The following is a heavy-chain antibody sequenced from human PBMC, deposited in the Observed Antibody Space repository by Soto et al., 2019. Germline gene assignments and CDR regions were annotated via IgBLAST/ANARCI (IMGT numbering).Heavy chain of an antibody. CDR1: GFTFSNAW. CDR2: IKSKTDGGTT. V-gene: IGHV3-15*01. CDR3: TTDLGWNDDFGAFDI. J-gene: IGHJ3*02. Sequence: EVQLVESGGGLVKPGGSLRLSCAASGFTFSNAWMSWVRQAPGKGLEWVGRIKSKTDGGTTDYAAPVKGRFTISRDDSKNTLYLQMNSLKTEDTAVYYCTTDLGWNDDFGAFDIWGQGTMVTVSS. D-gene: IGHD1-1*01.